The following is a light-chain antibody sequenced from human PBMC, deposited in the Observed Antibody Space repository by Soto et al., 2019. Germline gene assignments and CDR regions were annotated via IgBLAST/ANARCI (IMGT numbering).Light chain of an antibody. CDR3: QQYGSSPPWT. Sequence: EIVLTQSPGTLSLSPGERATLSCRASQSVSSSYLAWYQQKPGQAPRLLIYGASSRATGIPDRFSGSGSGTDFTLTISRLEPEDFAVYYCQQYGSSPPWTLGQGTKVDTK. CDR2: GAS. CDR1: QSVSSSY. J-gene: IGKJ1*01. V-gene: IGKV3-20*01.